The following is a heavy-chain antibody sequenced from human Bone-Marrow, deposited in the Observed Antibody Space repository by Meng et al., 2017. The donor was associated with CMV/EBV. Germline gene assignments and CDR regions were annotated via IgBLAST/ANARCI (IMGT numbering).Heavy chain of an antibody. V-gene: IGHV1-2*02. CDR3: ARGRPQGFLEWLPSYGMDV. CDR2: INSNSGDT. D-gene: IGHD3-3*01. J-gene: IGHJ6*02. CDR1: GFTFTDYY. Sequence: ASVKVSCKASGFTFTDYYMQWVRQAPGQGLEWMGWINSNSGDTNYAQKFQGRVTMTRDTSISTAHMELSRLRSDDTAVYYCARGRPQGFLEWLPSYGMDVWGQGTTVTVSS.